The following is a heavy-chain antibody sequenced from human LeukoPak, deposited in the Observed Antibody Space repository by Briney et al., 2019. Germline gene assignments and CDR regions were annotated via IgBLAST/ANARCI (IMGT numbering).Heavy chain of an antibody. J-gene: IGHJ6*03. V-gene: IGHV3-23*01. D-gene: IGHD3-22*01. CDR3: AKVGDSSGYYYYYYYMDV. CDR1: GFTFSSYA. Sequence: PGGSLRLSCAASGFTFSSYAMSWVRQAPGKGLEWVSAISGSGGSTYYADSVKGRFTISRDNSKNTLYLQMNSLRAEDTAVYYCAKVGDSSGYYYYYYYMDVWGKGTTVTVSS. CDR2: ISGSGGST.